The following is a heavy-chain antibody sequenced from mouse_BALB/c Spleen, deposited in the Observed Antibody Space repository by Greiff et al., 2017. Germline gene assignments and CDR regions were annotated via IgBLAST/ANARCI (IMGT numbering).Heavy chain of an antibody. CDR1: GFTFSDYY. D-gene: IGHD1-1*01. Sequence: EVHLVESGGGLVKPGGSLKLSCAASGFTFSDYYMYWVRQTPEKRLEWVATISDGGSYTYYPDSVKGRFTISRDNAKNNLYLQMSSLKSEDTAMYYCARDTLTTVVERDWYFDVWGAGTTVTVSS. CDR3: ARDTLTTVVERDWYFDV. V-gene: IGHV5-4*02. CDR2: ISDGGSYT. J-gene: IGHJ1*01.